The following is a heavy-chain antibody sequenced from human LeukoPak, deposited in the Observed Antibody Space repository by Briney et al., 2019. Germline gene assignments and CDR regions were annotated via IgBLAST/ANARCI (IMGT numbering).Heavy chain of an antibody. CDR3: ARGDITIFGPLDAFDI. J-gene: IGHJ3*02. D-gene: IGHD3-3*01. CDR2: IYYSGST. CDR1: GGSISSGGSY. Sequence: SETLSLTCTVSGGSISSGGSYWSWIRQHPGKGLEWIGYIYYSGSTYYNPSLKSRVTISVDTSKNQFSLKLSSVTAADTAVYYCARGDITIFGPLDAFDIWGQGTMVTVSS. V-gene: IGHV4-31*03.